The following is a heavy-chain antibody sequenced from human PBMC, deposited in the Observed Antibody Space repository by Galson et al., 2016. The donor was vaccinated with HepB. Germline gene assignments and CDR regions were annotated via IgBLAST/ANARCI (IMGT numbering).Heavy chain of an antibody. CDR1: GGTFTNYA. J-gene: IGHJ5*02. CDR3: ARADGYSFFSRFDP. CDR2: ISAYDGNI. Sequence: SVKVSCKVSGGTFTNYAINWVRQAPGQGLEWMGWISAYDGNINYAQNFQGRVTMTTDTSTSTAYMELRSLRSDDTAVYYCARADGYSFFSRFDPWGQGTLVTVSS. V-gene: IGHV1-18*01. D-gene: IGHD5-24*01.